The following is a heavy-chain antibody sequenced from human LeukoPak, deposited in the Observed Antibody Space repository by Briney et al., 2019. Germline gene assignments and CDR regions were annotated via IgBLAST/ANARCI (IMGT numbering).Heavy chain of an antibody. CDR1: GGSISSYY. J-gene: IGHJ3*02. V-gene: IGHV4-59*01. D-gene: IGHD3-3*01. Sequence: SETLSLTCTVSGGSISSYYWSWIRQPPGKGLEWIGYIYYSGSTNYNPSLKSRVTISVDTSKNQFSLKLSSVTAADTAVYYCARAYDFWSGPQFDAFDIWGQGTMVTVSS. CDR3: ARAYDFWSGPQFDAFDI. CDR2: IYYSGST.